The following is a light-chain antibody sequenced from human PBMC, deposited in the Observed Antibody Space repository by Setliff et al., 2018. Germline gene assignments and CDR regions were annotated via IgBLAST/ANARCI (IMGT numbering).Light chain of an antibody. J-gene: IGLJ2*01. CDR3: SSYTTSTTRV. CDR2: EVT. Sequence: QSALTQPASVSGSPGQSITISCTGTDSDVGGFNLVSWYQQHPGKAPKFMIYEVTNRPPGVSDRFSGSKSGNTASLTISGLQAEDEADYYCSSYTTSTTRVFGGGTKVTVL. V-gene: IGLV2-14*01. CDR1: DSDVGGFNL.